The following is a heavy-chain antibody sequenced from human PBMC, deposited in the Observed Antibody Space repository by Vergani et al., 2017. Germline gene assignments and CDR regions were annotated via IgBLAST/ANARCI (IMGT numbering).Heavy chain of an antibody. CDR3: AKDLLPSQYSGSLGAFDI. CDR1: GFTFSSYA. Sequence: VQLVESGGGVVQPGRSLRLSCAASGFTFSSYAMSWVRQAPGKGLEWVSAISGSGGSKYYADSVKGRFTISRDNSKNTLYLQMNSLRAEDTAVYYCAKDLLPSQYSGSLGAFDIWGQGTMVTVSS. J-gene: IGHJ3*02. CDR2: ISGSGGSK. D-gene: IGHD1-26*01. V-gene: IGHV3-23*04.